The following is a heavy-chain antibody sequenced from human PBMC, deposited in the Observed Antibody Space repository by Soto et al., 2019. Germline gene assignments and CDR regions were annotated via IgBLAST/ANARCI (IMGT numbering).Heavy chain of an antibody. CDR3: ARGGTYISSRLVRGMGV. CDR1: GGSFSGYY. D-gene: IGHD6-6*01. Sequence: SETLSLTCAVYGGSFSGYYWSWIRQPPGKGLERIGEINHSGSTNYNPSLKSRVTISVDTSKNEFSLKLSSVTAADTAVFYCARGGTYISSRLVRGMGVWGQGTTVTVSS. CDR2: INHSGST. J-gene: IGHJ6*02. V-gene: IGHV4-34*01.